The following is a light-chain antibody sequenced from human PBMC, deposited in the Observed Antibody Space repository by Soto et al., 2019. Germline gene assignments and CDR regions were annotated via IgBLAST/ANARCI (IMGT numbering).Light chain of an antibody. V-gene: IGLV1-44*01. J-gene: IGLJ7*01. CDR3: AAWDDSLNGVV. CDR1: TSNIGSKT. CDR2: SND. Sequence: QSVLTQPPSASGTPGQRVTISCSGSTSNIGSKTVNWYQQLPGTAPKLLIYSNDQRPSGVPDRISGSKSGTSASLAISGLQSEDEADYYCAAWDDSLNGVVFGGGTQRPSS.